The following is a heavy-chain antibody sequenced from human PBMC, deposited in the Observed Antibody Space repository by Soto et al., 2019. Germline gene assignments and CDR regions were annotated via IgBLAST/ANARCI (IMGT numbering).Heavy chain of an antibody. D-gene: IGHD3-22*01. CDR2: IKQDGSEK. Sequence: PGGSLRLSCAASGFTFSRYWMNWVRQAPGKGLAWVANIKQDGSEKYYVDSVKGRFTISRDNAKNSLYLQMNSLRAEDTAVYYCARVRDSSDYYLPYYWGQGTLVTVSS. V-gene: IGHV3-7*05. CDR1: GFTFSRYW. CDR3: ARVRDSSDYYLPYY. J-gene: IGHJ4*02.